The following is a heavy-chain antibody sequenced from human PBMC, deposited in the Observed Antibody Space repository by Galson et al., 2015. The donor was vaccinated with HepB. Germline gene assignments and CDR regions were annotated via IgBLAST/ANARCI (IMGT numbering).Heavy chain of an antibody. D-gene: IGHD4-17*01. J-gene: IGHJ6*02. CDR3: ARAIPYGHYSYYYAMDV. CDR2: INSDGGTT. CDR1: RFTFSRYW. Sequence: SLRLSCAASRFTFSRYWMRWVRQAPGKGLVWVSRINSDGGTTSYADSVKGRFTISRDNAKNTLYLQMNSLRAEDTAVYYCARAIPYGHYSYYYAMDVWGQGTMVTVSS. V-gene: IGHV3-74*01.